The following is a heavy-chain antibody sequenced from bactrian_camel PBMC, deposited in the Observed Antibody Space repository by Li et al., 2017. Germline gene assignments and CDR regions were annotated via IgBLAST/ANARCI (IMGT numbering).Heavy chain of an antibody. CDR1: GRTDNVKC. CDR2: LVTPVSST. V-gene: IGHV3S54*01. CDR3: AVAYVSGYCPLGPSEYSY. D-gene: IGHD3*01. J-gene: IGHJ4*01. Sequence: VQLVESGGGSVQAGGSLRLSCVASGRTDNVKCMAWFRQTPGKEREAVATLVTPVSSTYYADSVKGRFTISQGRAKNTLYLQMNSLKPEDTAMYYCAVAYVSGYCPLGPSEYSYWGQGTQVTVS.